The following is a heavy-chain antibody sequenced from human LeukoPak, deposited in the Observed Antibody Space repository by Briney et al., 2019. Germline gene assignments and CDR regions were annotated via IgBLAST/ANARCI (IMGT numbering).Heavy chain of an antibody. J-gene: IGHJ4*02. Sequence: ASVKVSCKASGFTFTAHWMHWVRQAPGQGLEWVGGFDPEDGETIYAQKFQGRVTMTEDTSTDTAYMELSSLRSEDTAVYYCATGGYWGQGTLVTVSS. CDR2: FDPEDGET. V-gene: IGHV1-24*01. CDR1: GFTFTAHW. CDR3: ATGGY.